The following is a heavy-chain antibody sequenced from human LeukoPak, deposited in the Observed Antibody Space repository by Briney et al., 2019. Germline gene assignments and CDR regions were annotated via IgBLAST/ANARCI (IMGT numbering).Heavy chain of an antibody. CDR2: INHSGST. CDR1: GGSFSGYY. D-gene: IGHD2-21*01. CDR3: ARGTGSGDQLIVVPGAYYFDY. Sequence: SETLSLTCAVYGGSFSGYYWSWIRQPPGKGLEWIGEINHSGSTNYNPSLKSRVTISVDTSKNQFSLKLSSVTAADTAVYYCARGTGSGDQLIVVPGAYYFDYWGQGTLVTVSS. V-gene: IGHV4-34*01. J-gene: IGHJ4*02.